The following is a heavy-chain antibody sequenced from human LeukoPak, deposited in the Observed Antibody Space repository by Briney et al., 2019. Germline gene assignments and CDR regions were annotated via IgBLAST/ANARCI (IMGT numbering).Heavy chain of an antibody. V-gene: IGHV3-7*01. CDR2: IKEDGSEK. J-gene: IGHJ3*02. Sequence: GGSLRLSCAVSGIRFNIHWMSWVRQAPGKGLEWVANIKEDGSEKYYVQSVKGRFTISRDNAKNSLFLQMNSLRDEDTAVYYCVSGNDPDYLWGTYRLDAFDIWGQGTMVIVSS. CDR3: VSGNDPDYLWGTYRLDAFDI. CDR1: GIRFNIHW. D-gene: IGHD3-16*02.